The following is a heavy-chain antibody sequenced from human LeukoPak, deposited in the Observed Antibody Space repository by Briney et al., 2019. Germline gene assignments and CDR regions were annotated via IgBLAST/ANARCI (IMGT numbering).Heavy chain of an antibody. CDR2: IYNGVPT. D-gene: IGHD6-19*01. V-gene: IGHV4-4*09. J-gene: IGHJ4*02. CDR3: VQATGWPGFDY. Sequence: SETLSLICTTSGAPISRFYWSWVRQPPGKGLEWIGNIYNGVPTFFNPSLKSRVTLSVDTSKTQFSLQLASVTAADTAVYYCVQATGWPGFDYWGQGILVTVSS. CDR1: GAPISRFY.